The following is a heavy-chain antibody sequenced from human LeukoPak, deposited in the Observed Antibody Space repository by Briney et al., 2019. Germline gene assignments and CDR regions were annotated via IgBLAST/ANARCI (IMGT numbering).Heavy chain of an antibody. CDR3: ARGSRDGYNYYFDY. V-gene: IGHV4-59*01. D-gene: IGHD5-24*01. Sequence: SETLSLICSVSGGPIGRYYWSWLRQPPGKGLEGLGYIYYSGSTNYNPSLKSRVTISVDTSKNQFSLKLSSVTAADTAVYYCARGSRDGYNYYFDYWGQGTLVTVSS. J-gene: IGHJ4*02. CDR2: IYYSGST. CDR1: GGPIGRYY.